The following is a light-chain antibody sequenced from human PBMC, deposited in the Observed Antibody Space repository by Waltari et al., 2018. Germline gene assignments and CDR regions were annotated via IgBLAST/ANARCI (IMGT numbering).Light chain of an antibody. V-gene: IGLV2-14*01. CDR3: SSYTSTTTLGVV. Sequence: QSALTQPASVSGSPGQSITLSCTGTSRYVGGHTYVSWYQQAPAKAPKLIIDEVNNRPSGVSNRFSGSKSGNTASLTISGLLAEDEADYYCSSYTSTTTLGVVFGGGTKLTVL. CDR2: EVN. CDR1: SRYVGGHTY. J-gene: IGLJ2*01.